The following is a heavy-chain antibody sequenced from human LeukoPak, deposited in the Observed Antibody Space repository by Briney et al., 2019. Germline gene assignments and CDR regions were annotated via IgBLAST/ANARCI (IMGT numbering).Heavy chain of an antibody. D-gene: IGHD5-24*01. V-gene: IGHV3-11*06. CDR3: ARDYKYAFDN. CDR1: GFIFRNAW. J-gene: IGHJ4*02. Sequence: GGSLRLSCVGSGFIFRNAWLSWVRQAPGKGLEWISYIGISSGNTYYADSVKGRFTISGDKARDSLYLQMNSLRVEDTAVYYCARDYKYAFDNWGQGTLVTVSS. CDR2: IGISSGNT.